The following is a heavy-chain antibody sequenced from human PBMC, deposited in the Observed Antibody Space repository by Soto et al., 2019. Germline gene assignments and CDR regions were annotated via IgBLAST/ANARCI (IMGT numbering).Heavy chain of an antibody. J-gene: IGHJ6*02. CDR1: GGSFSGYY. CDR3: AREEVPQWFTRGYYGMDV. D-gene: IGHD2-2*01. CDR2: INHSGST. V-gene: IGHV4-34*01. Sequence: SETLSLTCAVHGGSFSGYYWTWIRQPPGKXLEWIGDINHSGSTNYNSSLKSRVTISVDTSKNQLSLKLRSATAADTAVYYCAREEVPQWFTRGYYGMDVWGQGTTVTVSS.